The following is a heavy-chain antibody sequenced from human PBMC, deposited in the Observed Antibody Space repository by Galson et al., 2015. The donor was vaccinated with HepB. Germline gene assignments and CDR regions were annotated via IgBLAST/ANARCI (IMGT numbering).Heavy chain of an antibody. CDR1: GYVFTGYD. Sequence: SVKVSCKASGYVFTGYDINWVRQATGRGLEWLGWINPNSGNTAYAQTFQGRITMTRDSSIGTAYMELTSLTSDDTAIYYCARYVFGSPSEEALDPWGQGALVTVSS. V-gene: IGHV1-8*01. CDR2: INPNSGNT. D-gene: IGHD6-6*01. J-gene: IGHJ5*02. CDR3: ARYVFGSPSEEALDP.